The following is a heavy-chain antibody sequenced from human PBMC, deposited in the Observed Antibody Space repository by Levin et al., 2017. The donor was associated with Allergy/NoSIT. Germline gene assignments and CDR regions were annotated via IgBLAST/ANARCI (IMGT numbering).Heavy chain of an antibody. Sequence: GESLKISCAASGFTFSDYYMSWIRQAPGKGLEWVSYISSSGSTIYYADSVKGRFTISRDNAKNSLYLQMNSLRAEDTAVYYCAREGEAARQIDYWGQGTLVTVSS. V-gene: IGHV3-11*01. CDR2: ISSSGSTI. CDR3: AREGEAARQIDY. CDR1: GFTFSDYY. D-gene: IGHD6-6*01. J-gene: IGHJ4*02.